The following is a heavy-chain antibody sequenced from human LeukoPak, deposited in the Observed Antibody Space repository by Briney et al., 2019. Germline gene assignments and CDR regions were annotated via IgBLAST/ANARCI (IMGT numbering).Heavy chain of an antibody. CDR3: ARSVVPAAAFDY. V-gene: IGHV4-59*01. J-gene: IGHJ4*02. CDR2: IYYSGST. D-gene: IGHD2-2*01. Sequence: SGTLSLTCTVSGGSISSYYWSWIRQPPGKGLEWIGYIYYSGSTNYNPSLKSRVTISVDTSKNQFSLKLSSVTAADTAVYYCARSVVPAAAFDYWGQGTLVTVSS. CDR1: GGSISSYY.